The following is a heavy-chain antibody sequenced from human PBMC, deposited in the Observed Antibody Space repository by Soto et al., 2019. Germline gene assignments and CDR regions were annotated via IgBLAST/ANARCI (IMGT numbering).Heavy chain of an antibody. CDR2: ISAYNGNT. CDR3: ARDLDEGITIFGVVIMQSYGMDV. Sequence: RASVKVSCKASGYTFTSYGISWGRQAPGQGLEWMGWISAYNGNTNYAQKLQGRVTMTTDTSTSTAYMELRSLRSDDTAVYYCARDLDEGITIFGVVIMQSYGMDVWGQGTTVTVSS. V-gene: IGHV1-18*01. CDR1: GYTFTSYG. D-gene: IGHD3-3*01. J-gene: IGHJ6*02.